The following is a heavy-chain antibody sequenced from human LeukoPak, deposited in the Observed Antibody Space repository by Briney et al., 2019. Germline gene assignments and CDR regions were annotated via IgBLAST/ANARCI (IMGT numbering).Heavy chain of an antibody. Sequence: GGSLRHSCAASGFSVSRDYMCWVRPDPGKGMEWVSVIYSGGSTYYADSVKGRFTISRDNSKNTLYLPMNSLRAEDTAVYYCATYGSYFQYFDYWGQGTLVTVSS. J-gene: IGHJ4*02. V-gene: IGHV3-66*01. CDR3: ATYGSYFQYFDY. D-gene: IGHD1-26*01. CDR1: GFSVSRDY. CDR2: IYSGGST.